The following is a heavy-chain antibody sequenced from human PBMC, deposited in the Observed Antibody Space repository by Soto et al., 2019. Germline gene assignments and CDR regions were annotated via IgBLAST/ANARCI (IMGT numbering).Heavy chain of an antibody. J-gene: IGHJ4*02. D-gene: IGHD3-10*01. V-gene: IGHV3-7*03. CDR2: IKNDGSQQ. Sequence: GGSLRLSCSASGFTFSVYYMTWVRQAPGKGLEWVASIKNDGSQQYYVDSVKGRFTISRDNARNSLYLQMHSLRAGDTALYYCSRENWFQDYWGQGTRVTVSS. CDR1: GFTFSVYY. CDR3: SRENWFQDY.